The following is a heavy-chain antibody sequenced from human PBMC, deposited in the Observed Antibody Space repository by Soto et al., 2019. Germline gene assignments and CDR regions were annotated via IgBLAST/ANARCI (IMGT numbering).Heavy chain of an antibody. D-gene: IGHD6-6*01. CDR3: ARGEYSSSPLAGYYYYMDV. J-gene: IGHJ6*03. V-gene: IGHV4-59*01. CDR1: GGSISSYY. CDR2: IYYSGST. Sequence: SETLSLTCTVSGGSISSYYWSWIRQPPGKGLEWIGYIYYSGSTNYNPSLKSRVTISVDTSKNQFSLKLSSVTAADTAVYYCARGEYSSSPLAGYYYYMDVWGKGTTVTVSS.